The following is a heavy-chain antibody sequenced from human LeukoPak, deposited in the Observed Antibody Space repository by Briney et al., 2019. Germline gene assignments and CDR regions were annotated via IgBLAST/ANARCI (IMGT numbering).Heavy chain of an antibody. V-gene: IGHV3-23*01. CDR3: AKKAQYNGNYPLDY. Sequence: GGSLRLSCAASGFTFTSYSMSWVRQAPGKGLEWVSGTSDRGDYTYYADSVKGRFTISRDNSKNALYLQMNSLRAEDTALYFCAKKAQYNGNYPLDYWGQGTLVTVSS. CDR2: TSDRGDYT. D-gene: IGHD1-26*01. CDR1: GFTFTSYS. J-gene: IGHJ4*02.